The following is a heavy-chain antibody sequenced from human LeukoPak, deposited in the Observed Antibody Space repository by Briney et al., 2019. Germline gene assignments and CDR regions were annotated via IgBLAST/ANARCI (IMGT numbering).Heavy chain of an antibody. J-gene: IGHJ4*02. CDR3: AKDSHSSSWLFDY. CDR1: GFTFSSYA. D-gene: IGHD6-13*01. Sequence: GGSLRLSCAASGFTFSSYAMHWVRQAPGKGLEWVAFIRYDGSNKYYADSVKGRFTISRDNAKNSLYLQMNSLRAEDTALYYCAKDSHSSSWLFDYWGQGTLVTVSS. CDR2: IRYDGSNK. V-gene: IGHV3-30*02.